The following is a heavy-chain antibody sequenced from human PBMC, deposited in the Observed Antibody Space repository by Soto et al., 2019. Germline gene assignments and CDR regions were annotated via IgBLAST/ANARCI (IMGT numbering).Heavy chain of an antibody. J-gene: IGHJ5*02. CDR3: TRDAFRGYDTGGWFDP. CDR1: GFTFSNYG. V-gene: IGHV3-74*01. Sequence: PGGSLRLSCAASGFTFSNYGMHWVRQAPGKGLVWVSRINGDGSTTDYADSVKGRFTISRDNAKTTLYLQMNSLRAEDTAVYYCTRDAFRGYDTGGWFDPWGQGTLVTVS. CDR2: INGDGSTT. D-gene: IGHD5-12*01.